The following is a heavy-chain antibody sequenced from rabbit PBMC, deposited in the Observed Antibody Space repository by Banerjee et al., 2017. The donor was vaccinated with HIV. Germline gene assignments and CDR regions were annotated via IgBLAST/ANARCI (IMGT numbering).Heavy chain of an antibody. CDR1: GFSLNDCYV. D-gene: IGHD2-1*01. CDR2: IYTSDGST. J-gene: IGHJ4*01. V-gene: IGHV1S40*01. Sequence: QSLEESGGDLVKPGASLTLTCTASGFSLNDCYVMCWVRQAPGKGLEWIGCIYTSDGSTYYASWVNGRFTISKTSSTTVTLQMTSLTAADTATYFCARRDWVYDGDYNAPFNLWGPGTLVTVS. CDR3: ARRDWVYDGDYNAPFNL.